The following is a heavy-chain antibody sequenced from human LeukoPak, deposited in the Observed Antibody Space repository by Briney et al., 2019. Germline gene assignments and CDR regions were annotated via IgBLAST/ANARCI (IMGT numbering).Heavy chain of an antibody. CDR3: ARGSGPESRDGYNLLDGYYYYYDMDV. CDR2: INHSGST. Sequence: PSETLSLTCTVSGASVSSRNYYWSWIRQPPGKGLEWIGKINHSGSTDYNPSLKSRVTISVDTSKKQFSLKLSSVTAADTAVYYCARGSGPESRDGYNLLDGYYYYYDMDVWGQGTLVTVSS. V-gene: IGHV4-39*07. CDR1: GASVSSRNYY. D-gene: IGHD5-24*01. J-gene: IGHJ6*02.